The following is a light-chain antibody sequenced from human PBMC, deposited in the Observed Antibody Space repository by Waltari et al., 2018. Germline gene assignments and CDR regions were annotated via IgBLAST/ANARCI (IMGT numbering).Light chain of an antibody. CDR2: EVS. V-gene: IGLV2-8*01. J-gene: IGLJ1*01. CDR1: SSDVGGYNY. Sequence: QSALTQPPSASGSPGQSVTISCTGTSSDVGGYNYVSWYQQHPGKVPKLMIYEVSKRPSVVPGRFSGSQSGNTASLTVSVLQAEDEADYYCASYAGSRYVFGTGTKVTVL. CDR3: ASYAGSRYV.